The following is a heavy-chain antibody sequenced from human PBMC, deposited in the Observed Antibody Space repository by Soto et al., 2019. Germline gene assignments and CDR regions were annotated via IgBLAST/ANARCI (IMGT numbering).Heavy chain of an antibody. CDR3: ARDRSSWVYYYYGMDV. CDR1: GFTFSSYA. D-gene: IGHD6-13*01. V-gene: IGHV3-23*01. J-gene: IGHJ6*02. CDR2: ISGSGGST. Sequence: GGSLRLSCAASGFTFSSYAMSWVRQAPGKGLEWVSAISGSGGSTYYADSVKGRFTISRDNSKNTLYLQMNSLRAEDTAVYYCARDRSSWVYYYYGMDVWGQGTTVTVSS.